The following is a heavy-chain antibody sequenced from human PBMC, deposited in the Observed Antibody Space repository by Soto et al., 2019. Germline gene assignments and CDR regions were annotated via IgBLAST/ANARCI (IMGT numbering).Heavy chain of an antibody. V-gene: IGHV3-15*07. CDR1: GFIFSNAW. CDR2: IKSKINGGTA. D-gene: IGHD1-26*01. Sequence: GGSLRLSCAASGFIFSNAWINWVRQVPGKGLEWVGRIKSKINGGTADYAAPVQGGFAVSRDDSKNMVFLQMNSLKTEDTGIIYCTKDPYSSITVVRFDYGGRGTVVTVSS. CDR3: TKDPYSSITVVRFDY. J-gene: IGHJ4*02.